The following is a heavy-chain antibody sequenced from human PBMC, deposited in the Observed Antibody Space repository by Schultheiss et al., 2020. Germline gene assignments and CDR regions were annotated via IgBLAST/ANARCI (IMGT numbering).Heavy chain of an antibody. CDR1: GGSISNYY. V-gene: IGHV4-59*01. J-gene: IGHJ4*02. CDR2: VHHSGST. CDR3: VRVCRASQSCYFDS. Sequence: SETLSLTCAVSGGSISNYYWSWIRQPPGKGLECVGFVHHSGSTNYCPSLKSRVSMSLDTSKSQFSLKVTSVTAADTAVYYCVRVCRASQSCYFDSWGQGALVTVSS.